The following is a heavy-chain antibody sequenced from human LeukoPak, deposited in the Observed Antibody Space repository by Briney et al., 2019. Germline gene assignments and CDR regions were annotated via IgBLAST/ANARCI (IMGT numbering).Heavy chain of an antibody. CDR3: AKDRYSGLNTIDY. V-gene: IGHV3-30*18. CDR2: ISYDGSYK. J-gene: IGHJ4*02. Sequence: GGSLRLSCAASEFTFSTYGMHWVRHAPGKGLEWVAVISYDGSYKFYADSVKGRFTISRDNSKSTLYLQMNSLRAEDTAVYYCAKDRYSGLNTIDYWGQGTLVTVSS. D-gene: IGHD6-13*01. CDR1: EFTFSTYG.